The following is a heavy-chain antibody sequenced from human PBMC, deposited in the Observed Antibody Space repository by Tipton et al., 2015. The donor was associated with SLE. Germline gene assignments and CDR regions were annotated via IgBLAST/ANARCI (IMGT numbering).Heavy chain of an antibody. D-gene: IGHD3-3*01. Sequence: SLRLSCTASGFTFSSYAMHWVRQAPGKGLEWVAVISYDGSNKYYADSMKGRFAISRDNSKNTLYLQMNSLRAEDTAVYYCARSLISKERYDSYCQHWGQGTLVTVSP. CDR3: ARSLISKERYDSYCQH. J-gene: IGHJ1*01. V-gene: IGHV3-30*09. CDR1: GFTFSSYA. CDR2: ISYDGSNK.